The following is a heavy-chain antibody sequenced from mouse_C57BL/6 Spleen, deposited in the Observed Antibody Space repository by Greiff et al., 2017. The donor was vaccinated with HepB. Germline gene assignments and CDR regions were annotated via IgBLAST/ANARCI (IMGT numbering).Heavy chain of an antibody. D-gene: IGHD1-1*01. CDR2: ISSGSSTI. V-gene: IGHV5-17*01. Sequence: EVKVVESGGGLVKPGGSLKLSCAASGFTFSDYGIHWVRQAPEKGLEWVAYISSGSSTIYYADTVKGRFTISRDNAKNTLFLQMTSLRSEDTAMYYCARTGSSYYYAMDYWGQGTSVTVSS. CDR1: GFTFSDYG. CDR3: ARTGSSYYYAMDY. J-gene: IGHJ4*01.